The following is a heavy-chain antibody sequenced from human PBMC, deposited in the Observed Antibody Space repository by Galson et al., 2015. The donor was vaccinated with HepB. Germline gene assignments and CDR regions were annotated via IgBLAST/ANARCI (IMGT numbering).Heavy chain of an antibody. D-gene: IGHD5-18*01. CDR3: AKDRAGYSYGNNWFDP. J-gene: IGHJ5*02. CDR1: GFTFSSYW. V-gene: IGHV3-7*03. CDR2: IKQDGSEK. Sequence: SLRLSCAASGFTFSSYWMSWARQAPGKGLEWVANIKQDGSEKYYVDSVKGRFTISRDNAKNSLYLQMNSLRAEDTALYYCAKDRAGYSYGNNWFDPWGQGTLVTVSS.